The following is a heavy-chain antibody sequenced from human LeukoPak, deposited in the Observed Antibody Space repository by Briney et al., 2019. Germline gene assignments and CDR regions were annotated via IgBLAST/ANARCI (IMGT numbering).Heavy chain of an antibody. J-gene: IGHJ1*01. V-gene: IGHV6-1*01. Sequence: WIRQSPXRGLEWLGRTYYRSKWYKYYAVSVKGRITINPDTSKNQFSLQLNSVTPEDTAVYYCARGPSYFQHWGQGTLVTVSS. CDR2: TYYRSKWYK. CDR3: ARGPSYFQH.